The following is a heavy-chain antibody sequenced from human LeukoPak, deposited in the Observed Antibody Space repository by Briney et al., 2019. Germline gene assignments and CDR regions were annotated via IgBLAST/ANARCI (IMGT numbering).Heavy chain of an antibody. CDR1: GGSISSSNW. CDR3: ARGSNRYCSSTSCLWAFDI. D-gene: IGHD2-2*01. V-gene: IGHV4-4*02. J-gene: IGHJ3*02. CDR2: IYHSGST. Sequence: SETLSLTCAVSGGSISSSNWWSWVRQPPGKGLEWIGEIYHSGSTNYNPSLKSRVTISVDTSKNQFSLKLSSVTAADTAVYYCARGSNRYCSSTSCLWAFDIWGQGSMVTVSS.